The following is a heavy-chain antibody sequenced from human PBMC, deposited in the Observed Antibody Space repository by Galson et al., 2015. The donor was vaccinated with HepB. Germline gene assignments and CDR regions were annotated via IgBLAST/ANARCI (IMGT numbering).Heavy chain of an antibody. V-gene: IGHV3-74*01. CDR3: ARYNMQSPGPAFDI. D-gene: IGHD5-24*01. J-gene: IGHJ3*02. Sequence: SLRLSCAASGFAFSTYWMHWVRQAPGKGLVWVSRIDSDGSSTRYADSVKGRFTISRDNAKDTLYLQMNKLRAEDTAVYYCARYNMQSPGPAFDIWGQGTMVTVSS. CDR2: IDSDGSST. CDR1: GFAFSTYW.